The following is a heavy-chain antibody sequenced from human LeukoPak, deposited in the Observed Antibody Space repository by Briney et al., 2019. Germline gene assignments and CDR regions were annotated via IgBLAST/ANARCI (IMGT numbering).Heavy chain of an antibody. CDR2: IYYSGST. CDR3: ARSFVRRGYFDY. Sequence: SETLFLTCTVSGGSISNYYWGWIRQPPGEGLEWIGSIYYSGSTYYNSSLQSRVTISVHMSNNQFALKLSSVTAADTAVYYCARSFVRRGYFDYWGQGTLVTVSS. J-gene: IGHJ4*02. CDR1: GGSISNYY. D-gene: IGHD3-10*01. V-gene: IGHV4-39*06.